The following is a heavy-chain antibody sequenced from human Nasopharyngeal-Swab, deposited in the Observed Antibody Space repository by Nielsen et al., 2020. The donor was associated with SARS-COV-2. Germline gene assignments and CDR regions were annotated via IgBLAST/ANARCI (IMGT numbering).Heavy chain of an antibody. D-gene: IGHD3-10*01. Sequence: GESLKISCAASGFTFSNYDMTWVRQAPGKGLEWVAVISYDGSNKYYADSVKGRFTISRDNSKNTLYLQMNSLRAEDTAVYYCANLWFGELHDYWGQGTLVTVSS. J-gene: IGHJ4*02. V-gene: IGHV3-30*18. CDR2: ISYDGSNK. CDR3: ANLWFGELHDY. CDR1: GFTFSNYD.